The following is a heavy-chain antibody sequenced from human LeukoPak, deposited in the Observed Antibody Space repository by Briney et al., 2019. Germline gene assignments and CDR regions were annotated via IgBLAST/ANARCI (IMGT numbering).Heavy chain of an antibody. D-gene: IGHD3-22*01. J-gene: IGHJ4*02. Sequence: PSETLSLTCTVSSGSISSSTYYWGWIRQPPGKGLEWIGSIYYSGSTYYNPSLKSRVTISVDTSKNLFSLKLSSVTAADTAVYYCASLKGVIMVINYWGQGTLVTVSS. CDR2: IYYSGST. V-gene: IGHV4-39*01. CDR3: ASLKGVIMVINY. CDR1: SGSISSSTYY.